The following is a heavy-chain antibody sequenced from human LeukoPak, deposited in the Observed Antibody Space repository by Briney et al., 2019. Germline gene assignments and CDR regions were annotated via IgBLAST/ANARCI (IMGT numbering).Heavy chain of an antibody. D-gene: IGHD3-3*01. J-gene: IGHJ4*02. Sequence: KPSETLSLTCTVSGGSISSSSYYWGWIRQPPGKGLEWIGSIYYSGSTYYNPSLKSRVTISVDTSKNQFSLKLSSVTAADTAVYYCARSLWSGYYSAHYFDYWGQGTLVTVSS. V-gene: IGHV4-39*01. CDR2: IYYSGST. CDR3: ARSLWSGYYSAHYFDY. CDR1: GGSISSSSYY.